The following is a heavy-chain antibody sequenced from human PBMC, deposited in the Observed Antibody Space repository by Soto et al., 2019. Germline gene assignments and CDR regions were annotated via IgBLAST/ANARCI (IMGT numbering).Heavy chain of an antibody. CDR1: GFTFSAYG. D-gene: IGHD2-2*01. V-gene: IGHV3-30*18. CDR3: AKDWEARYCSGTTCLTIDP. CDR2: MSFDGSDI. Sequence: QVQLVESGGGVVQPGRSLRLSCAASGFTFSAYGMYWVRQAPGKGLEWVALMSFDGSDIYYGDSVKGRFTISRDNSKNMLDLEMDSLTTYDTAVYYCAKDWEARYCSGTTCLTIDPWGQGTLVTVSS. J-gene: IGHJ5*02.